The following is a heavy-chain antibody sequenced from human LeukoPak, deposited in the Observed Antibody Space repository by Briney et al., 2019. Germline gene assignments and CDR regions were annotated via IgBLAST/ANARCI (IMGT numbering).Heavy chain of an antibody. CDR3: ARVLAAAGNNWFDP. D-gene: IGHD6-13*01. CDR2: IYYTGNT. Sequence: PSETLSLTCAVSGGSISSGGYSWSWIRQPPGKGMEFIAYIYYTGNTYFNPSLKSRVTISVDTSKNQFSLKLSSVTAADTAVYYCARVLAAAGNNWFDPWGQGTLVTVSS. J-gene: IGHJ5*02. CDR1: GGSISSGGYS. V-gene: IGHV4-30-4*07.